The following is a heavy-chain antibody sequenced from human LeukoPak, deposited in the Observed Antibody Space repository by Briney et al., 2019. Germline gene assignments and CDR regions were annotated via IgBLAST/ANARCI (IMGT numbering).Heavy chain of an antibody. V-gene: IGHV4-59*01. CDR2: IYYSGST. Sequence: PSETLSLTCTVSGGSISSYYWSWIRQPPGKGLEWIGYIYYSGSTNYNPSLKSRVTISVDTSKNQFSLKLSSVTAADTAVYYCARGGSYYLIDYWGQGTLVTVSS. D-gene: IGHD1-26*01. CDR3: ARGGSYYLIDY. J-gene: IGHJ4*02. CDR1: GGSISSYY.